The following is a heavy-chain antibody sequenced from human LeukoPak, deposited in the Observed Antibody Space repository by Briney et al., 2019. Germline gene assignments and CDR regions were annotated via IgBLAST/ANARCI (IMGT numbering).Heavy chain of an antibody. D-gene: IGHD1-26*01. CDR3: AKGGGSYYPHYFDY. CDR1: GFTFSSYG. V-gene: IGHV3-33*06. J-gene: IGHJ4*02. CDR2: IWYDGSNK. Sequence: GGSLRLSCAASGFTFSSYGMHRVRQAPGKGLEWVAVIWYDGSNKYYADSVKGRFTISRDNSKNTLYLQMNSLRAEDTAVYYCAKGGGSYYPHYFDYWGQGTLVTVSS.